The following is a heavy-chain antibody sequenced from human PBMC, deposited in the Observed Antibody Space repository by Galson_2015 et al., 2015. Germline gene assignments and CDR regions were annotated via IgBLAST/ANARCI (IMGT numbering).Heavy chain of an antibody. Sequence: PALVKPTQTLTLTCTFSGFSLSTSGVGVGRIRQPPGKALEWLALIYWDDDKYYSTSLKTRLTISKDTSKNQVVLTMTNMDPVDTATYYCARISTAMDYYYGMDVWGQGTTVTVSS. CDR2: IYWDDDK. J-gene: IGHJ6*02. CDR1: GFSLSTSGVG. V-gene: IGHV2-70*01. D-gene: IGHD5-18*01. CDR3: ARISTAMDYYYGMDV.